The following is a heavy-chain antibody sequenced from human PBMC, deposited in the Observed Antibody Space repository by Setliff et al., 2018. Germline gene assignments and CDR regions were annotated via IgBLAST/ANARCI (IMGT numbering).Heavy chain of an antibody. CDR1: GVSIRGFY. Sequence: LTCTVSGVSIRGFYWTWIRQSPKRGLEWFGYAFHTGKTDYNPSLMSRVIISIDMSRKQFSLKLSSVTAADTAMYFCARGGYNSRSGYSAYYYDYWGQGALVTVSS. V-gene: IGHV4-59*03. D-gene: IGHD3-3*01. CDR2: AFHTGKT. J-gene: IGHJ4*02. CDR3: ARGGYNSRSGYSAYYYDY.